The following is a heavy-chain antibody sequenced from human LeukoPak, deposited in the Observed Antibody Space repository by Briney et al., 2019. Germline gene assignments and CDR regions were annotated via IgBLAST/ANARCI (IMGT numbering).Heavy chain of an antibody. CDR2: ISPYNGNT. CDR3: ARDQVLLWFGEFAPGDH. CDR1: GYTFRNYG. Sequence: ASVKVSCKTSGYTFRNYGITWVRQIPGQGLEWMGWISPYNGNTNYAQKLQGRVTMTTDTSTSTAYMELRSLRSDDTAVYYCARDQVLLWFGEFAPGDHWGQGTLVTVSS. J-gene: IGHJ4*02. V-gene: IGHV1-18*01. D-gene: IGHD3-10*01.